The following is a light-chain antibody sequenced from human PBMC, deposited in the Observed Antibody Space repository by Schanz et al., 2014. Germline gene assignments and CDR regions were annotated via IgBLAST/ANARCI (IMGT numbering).Light chain of an antibody. CDR2: DVN. J-gene: IGLJ2*01. CDR3: SSYTSSGTPVV. Sequence: QSALTQPASVSGSPGQSITISCTGTSSDVGGYYYVSWYQQYPGKAPKLMIYDVNNRPSGVSDRFSGSKSGNTASLTISGLQAGDEAEYYCSSYTSSGTPVVFGGGTKLTVL. V-gene: IGLV2-14*03. CDR1: SSDVGGYYY.